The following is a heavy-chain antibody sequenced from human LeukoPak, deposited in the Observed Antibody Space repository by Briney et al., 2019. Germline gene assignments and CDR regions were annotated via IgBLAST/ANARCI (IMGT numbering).Heavy chain of an antibody. D-gene: IGHD3-22*01. J-gene: IGHJ3*02. CDR1: GYTFTSYG. V-gene: IGHV1-18*01. Sequence: ASVKVSCKASGYTFTSYGISWVRQAPGQGLEWMGWISVYNGNTNYAQKLQGRVTMTTDTSTSTAYMELRSLRSDDTAVYYCARPLRRYYDSSGYYNDAFDIWGQGTMVTVSS. CDR3: ARPLRRYYDSSGYYNDAFDI. CDR2: ISVYNGNT.